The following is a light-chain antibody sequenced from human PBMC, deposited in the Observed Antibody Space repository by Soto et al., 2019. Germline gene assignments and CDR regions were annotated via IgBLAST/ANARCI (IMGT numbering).Light chain of an antibody. V-gene: IGKV1-5*03. Sequence: DIQMTQSPSSLSASVGDRVTITCRASQTISSRLAWYHQKPGQDPKLLIYKATNLQTGVASRFSGSGSGTEFSLTISILQPDDFAVYYCQQYNEFQYTFGQGTRLDI. J-gene: IGKJ2*01. CDR3: QQYNEFQYT. CDR1: QTISSR. CDR2: KAT.